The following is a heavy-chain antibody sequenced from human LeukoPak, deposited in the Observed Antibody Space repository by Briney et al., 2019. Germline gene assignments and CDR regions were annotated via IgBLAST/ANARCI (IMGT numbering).Heavy chain of an antibody. V-gene: IGHV3-21*01. CDR3: ARDLTSAYCGGDCYYGFDY. CDR1: GFTFSSYT. Sequence: PGGSLRLSCAASGFTFSSYTMNWVRQAPGKGLEWVSSIRSSSSYIYYADSVKGRFTISRDNAKNSLYLQMNSLRAEDTAVYYCARDLTSAYCGGDCYYGFDYWGQGTLVTVSS. D-gene: IGHD2-21*02. CDR2: IRSSSSYI. J-gene: IGHJ4*02.